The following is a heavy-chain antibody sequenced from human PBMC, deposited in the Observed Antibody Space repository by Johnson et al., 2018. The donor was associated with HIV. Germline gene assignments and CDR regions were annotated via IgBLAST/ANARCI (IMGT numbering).Heavy chain of an antibody. Sequence: VQLVESGGGVVQPGRSLRLSCAASGFTFSSYAMHWVRQAPGKGLEWVSGLSWKGGSTGYADSVTGRFTISKDNAKNSLYLQMNSLRVDDTAFYYCTRDTPPRGELLSGAFDVWGQGTMVTVSS. D-gene: IGHD1-26*01. J-gene: IGHJ3*01. CDR2: LSWKGGST. CDR3: TRDTPPRGELLSGAFDV. V-gene: IGHV3-20*04. CDR1: GFTFSSYA.